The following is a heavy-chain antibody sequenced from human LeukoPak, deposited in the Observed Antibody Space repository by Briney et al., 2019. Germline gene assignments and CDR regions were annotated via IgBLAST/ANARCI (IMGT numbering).Heavy chain of an antibody. CDR3: ARDPYSGSYSGIEGFDY. V-gene: IGHV1-18*01. CDR1: GYTFTSYG. CDR2: ISAYNGNT. D-gene: IGHD1-26*01. J-gene: IGHJ4*02. Sequence: ASVKVSCKASGYTFTSYGISWVRQAPGQGLEWMGWISAYNGNTNYAQKLQGRVTMTTDTSTSTAYMELRSLRSDDTAVYYCARDPYSGSYSGIEGFDYWGQGTLVTVSS.